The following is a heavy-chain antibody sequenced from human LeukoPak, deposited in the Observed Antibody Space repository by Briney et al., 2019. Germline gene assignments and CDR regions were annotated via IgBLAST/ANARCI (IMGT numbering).Heavy chain of an antibody. Sequence: ASETLSLTCTVSSGSISGDYWSWIRQPPGKGLEWIGYIYYSGSTSYNPSLKSRITISVDTSKNQFSLRLSSVTAADTAVYYCVRASVESGGAFDIWGQGTMVTVSS. D-gene: IGHD2-15*01. V-gene: IGHV4-59*01. J-gene: IGHJ3*02. CDR3: VRASVESGGAFDI. CDR2: IYYSGST. CDR1: SGSISGDY.